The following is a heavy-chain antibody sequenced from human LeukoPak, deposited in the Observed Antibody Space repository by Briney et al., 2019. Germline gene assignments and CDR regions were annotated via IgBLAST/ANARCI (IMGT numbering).Heavy chain of an antibody. CDR3: ARVGNVLRYFDWLNPPLDFDY. V-gene: IGHV3-33*01. CDR1: GFTFSSYG. Sequence: GGSLRLSCAASGFTFSSYGMHWVRQAPGKGLEWVAVIWYDGSNKYYADSVKGRFTISRDNSKNTLYLQMNSLRAEDTAVYYCARVGNVLRYFDWLNPPLDFDYWGQGTLVTVSS. D-gene: IGHD3-9*01. J-gene: IGHJ4*02. CDR2: IWYDGSNK.